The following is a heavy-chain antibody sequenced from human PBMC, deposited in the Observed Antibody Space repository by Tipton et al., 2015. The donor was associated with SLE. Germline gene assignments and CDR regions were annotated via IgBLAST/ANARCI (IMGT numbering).Heavy chain of an antibody. CDR3: ARGGYYYDSSGYDAFDI. J-gene: IGHJ3*02. CDR2: IGTAGDT. D-gene: IGHD3-22*01. CDR1: GFTFSSYD. Sequence: SLRLSCAASGFTFSSYDMHWVRQATGKGLEWVSAIGTAGDTYYPGSVKGRFTISREDAKNSLYLQMNSLRAGDTAVYYCARGGYYYDSSGYDAFDIWGQGTMVTVS. V-gene: IGHV3-13*04.